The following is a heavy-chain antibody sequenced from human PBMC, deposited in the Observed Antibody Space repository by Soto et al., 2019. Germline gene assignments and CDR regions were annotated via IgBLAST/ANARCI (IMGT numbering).Heavy chain of an antibody. V-gene: IGHV3-33*01. CDR3: ARDGYCSGGSCYSVPVFDY. CDR2: IWYDGSNK. D-gene: IGHD2-15*01. J-gene: IGHJ4*02. CDR1: GFTFSSYG. Sequence: GVSLRLSCESSGFTFSSYGMHWVRQAPGKGLEWVAVIWYDGSNKYYADSVKGRFTISRDNSKNTLYLQMNSLRAEDTAVYYCARDGYCSGGSCYSVPVFDYWGQGT.